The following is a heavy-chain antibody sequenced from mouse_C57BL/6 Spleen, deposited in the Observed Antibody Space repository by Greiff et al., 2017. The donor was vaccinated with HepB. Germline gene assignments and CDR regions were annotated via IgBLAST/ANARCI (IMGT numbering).Heavy chain of an antibody. CDR2: IDPSDSYT. J-gene: IGHJ2*01. D-gene: IGHD1-1*01. V-gene: IGHV1-69*01. Sequence: QVQLQQPGAELVMPGASVKLSCKASGYTFTSYWMHWVKQRPGQGLEWIGEIDPSDSYTNYNQKFKGKSTLTVDKSSSTAYMQLSSLTSEDSAVYYCARGATVVTDFDYWGQSTTLTVSS. CDR1: GYTFTSYW. CDR3: ARGATVVTDFDY.